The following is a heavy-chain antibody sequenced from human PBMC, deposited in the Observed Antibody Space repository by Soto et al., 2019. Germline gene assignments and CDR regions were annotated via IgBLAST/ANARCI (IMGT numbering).Heavy chain of an antibody. CDR3: ARVTQLVVSWFDP. CDR2: IYPGDSDT. CDR1: GYSFTSYW. Sequence: SLKISCKGSGYSFTSYWIGWVRQMPGKGLEWMGIIYPGDSDTRHSPSFQGQVTISADKSISTAYLQWTSLKASDTAMYYCARVTQLVVSWFDPWGQGTLVTVSS. D-gene: IGHD6-6*01. V-gene: IGHV5-51*01. J-gene: IGHJ5*02.